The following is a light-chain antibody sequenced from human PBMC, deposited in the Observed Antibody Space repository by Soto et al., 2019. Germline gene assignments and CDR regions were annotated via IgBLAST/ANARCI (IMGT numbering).Light chain of an antibody. V-gene: IGKV3-20*01. CDR3: QQYGSASIT. CDR2: GAS. Sequence: EIVLTQSPGTLSLSPGERATLSCRASQSVSSSYLGWYQQKPGQAPRLLIYGASSRATGIPGRFSGSGSGTDFTLTISSLEPEDFALYHCQQYGSASITFGQGTRLEIK. CDR1: QSVSSSY. J-gene: IGKJ5*01.